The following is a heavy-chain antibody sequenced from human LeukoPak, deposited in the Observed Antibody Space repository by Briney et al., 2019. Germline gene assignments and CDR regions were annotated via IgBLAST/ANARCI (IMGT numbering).Heavy chain of an antibody. CDR3: ARSEKLGGGQSFDI. D-gene: IGHD1-26*01. Sequence: GASVKVSCKASGYTXTGYYIHRVRQAPGQGLEWMGWINPNSGDTNYAQKFQGRVSMTRDTSITTAYMELSRLRSDDTAVYYCARSEKLGGGQSFDIWGRGTMVTVSS. CDR2: INPNSGDT. J-gene: IGHJ3*02. CDR1: GYTXTGYY. V-gene: IGHV1-2*02.